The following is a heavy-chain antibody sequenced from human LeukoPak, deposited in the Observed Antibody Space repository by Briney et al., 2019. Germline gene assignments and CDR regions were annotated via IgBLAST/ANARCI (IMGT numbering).Heavy chain of an antibody. D-gene: IGHD6-19*01. CDR2: INSNNGKT. CDR1: GYNFINYG. Sequence: ASVKVSCKAFGYNFINYGITWVRQAPGQGLEWMGWINSNNGKTEYTQMLQGRVTMTTDTATSTVYMELRSLRSDDTAVYYCARKGSPVAGKRNWFDPWGQGTLVIVSS. CDR3: ARKGSPVAGKRNWFDP. V-gene: IGHV1-18*01. J-gene: IGHJ5*02.